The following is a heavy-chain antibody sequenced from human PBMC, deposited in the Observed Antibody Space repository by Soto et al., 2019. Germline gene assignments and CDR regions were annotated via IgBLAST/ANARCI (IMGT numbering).Heavy chain of an antibody. Sequence: QVELQESGPGLVKPSQTLSLTCTVSGGSISSGPYYWTWIRQHPGRGLEWIGYLSYSGNTYYNPSLTSRVTISVDTSKNQFSLKLSSVTAADTAVYYCARGMYYYDPWGQGTLVTVSS. J-gene: IGHJ4*02. CDR2: LSYSGNT. CDR3: ARGMYYYDP. D-gene: IGHD3-22*01. CDR1: GGSISSGPYY. V-gene: IGHV4-31*03.